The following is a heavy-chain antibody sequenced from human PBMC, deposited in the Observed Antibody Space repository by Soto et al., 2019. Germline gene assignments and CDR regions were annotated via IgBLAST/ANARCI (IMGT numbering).Heavy chain of an antibody. CDR3: AKGRNAAGNDY. Sequence: QVQLVESGGGVVQPGRSLRLSCAASGFTFSSYGMHWVRQAPGKGLEWVAVISYDGSNKYHADSVKGRFTISRDNSKNTLYLQMNSLRAEDTAVYYCAKGRNAAGNDYWGQGTLVTVSS. CDR2: ISYDGSNK. V-gene: IGHV3-30*18. J-gene: IGHJ4*02. CDR1: GFTFSSYG. D-gene: IGHD3-10*01.